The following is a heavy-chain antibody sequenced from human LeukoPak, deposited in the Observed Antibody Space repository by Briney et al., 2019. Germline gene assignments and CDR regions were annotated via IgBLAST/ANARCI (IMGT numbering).Heavy chain of an antibody. CDR3: AKGDDYSDLRPFDL. V-gene: IGHV3-23*01. J-gene: IGHJ3*01. CDR2: ITGRGDDK. D-gene: IGHD4-11*01. Sequence: SGGFLRLSCAASGFTFNNYALSWVRQAPGKGLEWVSNITGRGDDKSYADSVKGRFTISRDNFTNILYIQMSSMRAEDTAVYYCAKGDDYSDLRPFDLWGQGTMVTVSS. CDR1: GFTFNNYA.